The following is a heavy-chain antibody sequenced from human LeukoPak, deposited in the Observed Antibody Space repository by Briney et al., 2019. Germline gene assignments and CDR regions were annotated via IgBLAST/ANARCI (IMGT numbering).Heavy chain of an antibody. V-gene: IGHV3-30-3*01. J-gene: IGHJ4*02. Sequence: GGPLRLSCAASGFTFSSYTMHWVCQAPGKGLEWVALISYDGSNKYYVDSVKGRFTISRDNSKNTLYLQMNSLRVEDTAVYYCARSRGVSGYDFAYWGQGTLVTVSS. CDR3: ARSRGVSGYDFAY. CDR2: ISYDGSNK. CDR1: GFTFSSYT. D-gene: IGHD5-12*01.